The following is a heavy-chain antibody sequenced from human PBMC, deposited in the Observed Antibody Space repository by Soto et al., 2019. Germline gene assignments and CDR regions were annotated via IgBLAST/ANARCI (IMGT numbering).Heavy chain of an antibody. CDR3: ARDLSWGSNWYYYMDV. V-gene: IGHV3-48*01. CDR1: GFILSDCA. CDR2: ISSSSSVI. D-gene: IGHD7-27*01. Sequence: EVQLVESGGGLVQPGGSLRLSCATSGFILSDCAMNWVRQAPGKGLEWVSYISSSSSVIDYAASVKGRFTVSRDNARNSLYVKMNSLRAEEAAVYYCARDLSWGSNWYYYMDVWGKGTTVTVSS. J-gene: IGHJ6*03.